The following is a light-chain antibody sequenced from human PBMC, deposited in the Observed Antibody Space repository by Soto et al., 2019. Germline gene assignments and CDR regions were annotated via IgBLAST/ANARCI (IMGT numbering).Light chain of an antibody. CDR3: QQYGSLSWT. V-gene: IGKV3-20*01. CDR2: GAS. Sequence: IVLTHSPGTLSFSPGEIATLSCRASQNVDSNYLAWYQQKPGQAPRIIIFGASGRATGIPDRFSGSGSGTDFTLTISRLEPEDFAVYYCQQYGSLSWTFGQGTKVDI. J-gene: IGKJ1*01. CDR1: QNVDSNY.